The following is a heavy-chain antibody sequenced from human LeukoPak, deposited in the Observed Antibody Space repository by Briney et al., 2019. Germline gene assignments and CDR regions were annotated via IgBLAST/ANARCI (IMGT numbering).Heavy chain of an antibody. CDR1: GGTFSSYA. CDR2: IIPIFGTT. Sequence: GASVKVSCKASGGTFSSYAISWVRQAPGRGLEWMGGIIPIFGTTNCAEMFQGRVTINADKPTDTASMEQSSLTSEDTAVYYCAKDLERSFSGYEMSPYHYYYMDVWGKGTTVTVSS. CDR3: AKDLERSFSGYEMSPYHYYYMDV. D-gene: IGHD5-12*01. J-gene: IGHJ6*03. V-gene: IGHV1-69*06.